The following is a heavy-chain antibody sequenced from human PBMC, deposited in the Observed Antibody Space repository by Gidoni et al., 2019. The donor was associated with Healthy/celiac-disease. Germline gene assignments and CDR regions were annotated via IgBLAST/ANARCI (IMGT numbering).Heavy chain of an antibody. CDR3: ARDNRGYGGNQFRSGMDV. Sequence: QVQLQESGPGLVKPSQTLSLTCTVSGGSIRSGGYYWSWIRQHPGKGLEWIGYLYYSGSTYYHPSLKRPVTLSVDTSKNQFSLKLSSVTAADTAVYYCARDNRGYGGNQFRSGMDVWGQGTTVTVSS. CDR1: GGSIRSGGYY. D-gene: IGHD5-12*01. V-gene: IGHV4-31*01. CDR2: LYYSGST. J-gene: IGHJ6*02.